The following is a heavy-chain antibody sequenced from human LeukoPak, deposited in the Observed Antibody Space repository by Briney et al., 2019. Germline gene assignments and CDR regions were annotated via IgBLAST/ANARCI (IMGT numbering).Heavy chain of an antibody. CDR1: GFTFSNAW. CDR2: IKSKTDGGTT. Sequence: GGPLRFSCAASGFTFSNAWMSWVRHVPGKGLEGVGRIKSKTDGGTTDYAAPVKGRFTISRDDSKNTLYLQMNSLKTEDTAVYYCTTGITMVRGVIHLIDYWGQGTLVTVSS. CDR3: TTGITMVRGVIHLIDY. D-gene: IGHD3-10*01. J-gene: IGHJ4*02. V-gene: IGHV3-15*01.